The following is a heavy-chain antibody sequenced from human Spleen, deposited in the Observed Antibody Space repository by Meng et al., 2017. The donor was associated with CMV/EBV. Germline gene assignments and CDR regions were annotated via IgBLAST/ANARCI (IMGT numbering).Heavy chain of an antibody. Sequence: GESLKISCAAGGFTFSNYAMSWVRQAPGEGLEWVSSIYSAGVSTYYAESLKGRFTISRDNSRNTLYLQMNSLRAEDTAIYYCAKESIPIAARTETNHFDYWGQGTLVTVSS. D-gene: IGHD6-6*01. V-gene: IGHV3-23*03. CDR3: AKESIPIAARTETNHFDY. J-gene: IGHJ4*02. CDR1: GFTFSNYA. CDR2: IYSAGVST.